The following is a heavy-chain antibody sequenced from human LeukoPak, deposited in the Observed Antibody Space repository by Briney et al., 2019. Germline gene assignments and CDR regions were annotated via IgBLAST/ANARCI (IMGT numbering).Heavy chain of an antibody. V-gene: IGHV3-23*01. Sequence: GPLRLSCAASGFTFSSYAMSWVRQAPGKGLEWVSAISGSGGSTYYAASVKGRCTISRDNSKHTLYLQMNSLRADDTAVYYCAKDSGSYYDDAFDIWGQGTMVTVSS. D-gene: IGHD1-26*01. CDR3: AKDSGSYYDDAFDI. CDR2: ISGSGGST. CDR1: GFTFSSYA. J-gene: IGHJ3*02.